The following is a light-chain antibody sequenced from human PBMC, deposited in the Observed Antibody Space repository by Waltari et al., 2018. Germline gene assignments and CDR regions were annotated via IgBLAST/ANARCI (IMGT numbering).Light chain of an antibody. CDR3: AAWDDSLNGYV. J-gene: IGLJ1*01. CDR1: SSNLGFYH. V-gene: IGLV1-44*01. Sequence: QSVLTQPPSASGNPGPRVTISCSGSSSNLGFYHVNSFQQLPGTAPKLLLYSTTQRPSGVPDRFSGSKSGTSATLAISGLQSEDEADYYCAAWDDSLNGYVFGTGTKVTVL. CDR2: STT.